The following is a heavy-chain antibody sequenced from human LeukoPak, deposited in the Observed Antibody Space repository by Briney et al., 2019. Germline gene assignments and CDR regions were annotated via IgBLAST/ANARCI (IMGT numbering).Heavy chain of an antibody. D-gene: IGHD1-1*01. V-gene: IGHV4-59*01. CDR2: IYYSGST. CDR3: ARDRYDAFDI. Sequence: SETLSLTCTVSGGSISNYYWTWMRQPAARGLAWIGYIYYSGSTNYNPSLKSRVPIPVYTSKNQFSLKLSSVTAADTAVYYCARDRYDAFDIWGQGAMVTVSS. CDR1: GGSISNYY. J-gene: IGHJ3*02.